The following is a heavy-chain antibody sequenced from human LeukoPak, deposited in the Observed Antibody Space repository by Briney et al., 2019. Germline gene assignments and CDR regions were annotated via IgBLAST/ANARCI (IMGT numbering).Heavy chain of an antibody. CDR3: AREEGTSGIFY. CDR1: GYTFTSYY. CDR2: INPSGGST. Sequence: ASVKVSCKASGYTFTSYYMHWVRQAPGQGLEWMGIINPSGGSTSYAQKFQGRVTMTRNTSTSTVYMELSSLGSEDTAVYYCAREEGTSGIFYWGQGTLVTVSS. D-gene: IGHD3-3*01. J-gene: IGHJ4*02. V-gene: IGHV1-46*01.